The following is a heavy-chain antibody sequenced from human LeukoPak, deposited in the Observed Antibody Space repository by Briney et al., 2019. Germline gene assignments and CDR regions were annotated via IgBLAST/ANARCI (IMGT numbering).Heavy chain of an antibody. CDR1: GFTFSSYS. D-gene: IGHD3-10*01. CDR3: TRDQGPMVRGIFYYFDY. J-gene: IGHJ4*02. CDR2: ISSSSIYI. Sequence: GGSLRLSCAASGFTFSSYSMNWVRQAPGKGLEWVSSISSSSIYIYYADSVKGRFTISRDNAKNSLYLQMNSLRAEDTAVYYCTRDQGPMVRGIFYYFDYWGQGTLVTVSS. V-gene: IGHV3-21*01.